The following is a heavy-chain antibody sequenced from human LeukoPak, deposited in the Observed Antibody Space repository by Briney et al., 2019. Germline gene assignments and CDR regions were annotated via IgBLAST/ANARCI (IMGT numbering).Heavy chain of an antibody. J-gene: IGHJ4*02. CDR2: INPNSGGT. CDR3: ARDLYGGTSATFDY. D-gene: IGHD4-23*01. V-gene: IGHV1-2*02. CDR1: GYTFTGYY. Sequence: GASVKVSCKASGYTFTGYYMHWVRQAPGQGLEGMGWINPNSGGTYYAQKFQGRVTMTSDTSISSAYMELSRLRSDDRAVYYCARDLYGGTSATFDYWGQGTLVTVSS.